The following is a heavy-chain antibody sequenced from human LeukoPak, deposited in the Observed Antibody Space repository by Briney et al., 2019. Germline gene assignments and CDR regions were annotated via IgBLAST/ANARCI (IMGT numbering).Heavy chain of an antibody. V-gene: IGHV4-39*07. J-gene: IGHJ4*02. D-gene: IGHD6-19*01. Sequence: PSETLSLTCTVSGGSISSSSYYWGWIRQPPGKGLEWIGSIYYSGSTYYNPSLKSRVTISVDTSKNQFSLKLSSVTAADMAVYYCARSSRPDSSGWSEWGQGTLVTVSS. CDR2: IYYSGST. CDR1: GGSISSSSYY. CDR3: ARSSRPDSSGWSE.